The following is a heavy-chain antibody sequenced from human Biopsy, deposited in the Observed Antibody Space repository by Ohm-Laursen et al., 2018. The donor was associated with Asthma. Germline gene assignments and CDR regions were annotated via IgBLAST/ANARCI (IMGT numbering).Heavy chain of an antibody. CDR2: THHNGYT. CDR1: GGSFSSNY. J-gene: IGHJ6*02. CDR3: ARGSSSRLSQWELLVSGGKRAHSYYGMDV. Sequence: SDTLSLTWAVYGGSFSSNYWSWIRQTPGKALEWLGDTHHNGYTNYNPSLSSRLTLSVDTSKNQFSLRLTSVTAADTAVYYCARGSSSRLSQWELLVSGGKRAHSYYGMDVWGQGTTVTVSS. V-gene: IGHV4-34*01. D-gene: IGHD1-26*01.